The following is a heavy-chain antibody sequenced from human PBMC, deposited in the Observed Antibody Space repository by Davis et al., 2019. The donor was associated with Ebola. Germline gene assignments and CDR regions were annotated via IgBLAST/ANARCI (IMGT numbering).Heavy chain of an antibody. Sequence: PSETLSLTCAVSGDSITNSNWWSWVRQPPGKGLEWIGEIYRSGGTSYNPSLKTGVTILVDKSKNEFSLSLTSVSAADTAVYYCARGTRLGSYYQWGQGILVTVSS. V-gene: IGHV4-4*02. CDR3: ARGTRLGSYYQ. D-gene: IGHD1-26*01. CDR1: GDSITNSNW. CDR2: IYRSGGT. J-gene: IGHJ4*02.